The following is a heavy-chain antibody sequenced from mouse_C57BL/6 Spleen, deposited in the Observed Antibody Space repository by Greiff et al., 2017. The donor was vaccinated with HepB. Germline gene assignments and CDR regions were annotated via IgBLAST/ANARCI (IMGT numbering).Heavy chain of an antibody. CDR1: GYTFTDYY. CDR3: ARSFDYDEGMDY. CDR2: INPNNGGT. J-gene: IGHJ4*01. Sequence: VQLQQSGPELVKPGASVKISCKASGYTFTDYYMNWVKQSHGKSLEWIVDINPNNGGTSYNQKFKGKATLTVDKSSSTAYMELRSLTSEDSAVYYCARSFDYDEGMDYWGQGTSVTVSS. D-gene: IGHD2-4*01. V-gene: IGHV1-26*01.